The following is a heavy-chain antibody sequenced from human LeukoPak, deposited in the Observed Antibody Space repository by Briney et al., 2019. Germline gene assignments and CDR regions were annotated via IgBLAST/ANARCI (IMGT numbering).Heavy chain of an antibody. CDR2: ISGSGGST. D-gene: IGHD2-15*01. V-gene: IGHV3-23*01. J-gene: IGHJ6*02. CDR3: AKDRGSGPHYYYGMDV. CDR1: GFTFRSHA. Sequence: GGSLRLSCAASGFTFRSHAMSWVRQAPGKGLEWVSGISGSGGSTYYADSVKGRFTISRDNSKNTLYLQMNSLRGEDTAIYYCAKDRGSGPHYYYGMDVWGRGTTVIVSS.